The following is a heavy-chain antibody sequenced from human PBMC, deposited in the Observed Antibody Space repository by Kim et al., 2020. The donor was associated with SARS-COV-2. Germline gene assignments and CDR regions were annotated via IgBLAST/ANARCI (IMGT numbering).Heavy chain of an antibody. D-gene: IGHD6-19*01. Sequence: GGSLRLSCAASGFTVSSNYMSWVRQAPGKGLEWVSVIYSGGSTYYADSVKGRFTIYRDNSKNTLYLQMNSLRAEDTAVYYCAREGGWYNIFRGYNWFDPWGKGTLVTVSS. V-gene: IGHV3-53*01. CDR2: IYSGGST. CDR1: GFTVSSNY. J-gene: IGHJ5*02. CDR3: AREGGWYNIFRGYNWFDP.